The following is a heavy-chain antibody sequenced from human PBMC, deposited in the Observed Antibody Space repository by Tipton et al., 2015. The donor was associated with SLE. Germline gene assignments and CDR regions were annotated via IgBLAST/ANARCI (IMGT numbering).Heavy chain of an antibody. D-gene: IGHD1-14*01. CDR2: IFFNGNT. Sequence: GLVKPSETLSLTCAVYGGSFSGYYWSWIRQPPGQGLEWIGNIFFNGNTYYAPSLKSRATISIDMSRNQFSLRLNFVTAADTAVYYCVRQPPGGGPGYQYDMDVWGQGTAVTVSS. CDR3: VRQPPGGGPGYQYDMDV. CDR1: GGSFSGYY. V-gene: IGHV4-34*12. J-gene: IGHJ6*02.